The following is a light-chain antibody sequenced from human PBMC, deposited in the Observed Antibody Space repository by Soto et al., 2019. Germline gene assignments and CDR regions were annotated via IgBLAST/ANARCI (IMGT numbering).Light chain of an antibody. V-gene: IGKV3-20*01. CDR3: QQYGSSPRT. CDR1: QSVGSSF. J-gene: IGKJ1*01. Sequence: EIVLTQSPGTLSLSPGERATLSCRASQSVGSSFLAWYQQRPGQGPRLLIYGASSRATGIPDRFSGSGSGTAFTLSISRLEPEDFAVYYCQQYGSSPRTFGQGTKVEIK. CDR2: GAS.